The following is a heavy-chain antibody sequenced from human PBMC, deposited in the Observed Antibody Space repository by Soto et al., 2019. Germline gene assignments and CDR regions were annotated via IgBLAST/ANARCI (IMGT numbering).Heavy chain of an antibody. CDR1: GFTFSEYA. CDR3: AKDLRSVRGVMGYYYYGMDV. J-gene: IGHJ6*02. Sequence: GGSLRLSCAASGFTFSEYALQWVRQAPGKGLEWVAVISDDGTKKYYAVSVRGRFTISRDNSKTTLYLLMNSLRAEDTAVYYCAKDLRSVRGVMGYYYYGMDVWGQGTTVTVSS. CDR2: ISDDGTKK. V-gene: IGHV3-30-3*01. D-gene: IGHD3-10*01.